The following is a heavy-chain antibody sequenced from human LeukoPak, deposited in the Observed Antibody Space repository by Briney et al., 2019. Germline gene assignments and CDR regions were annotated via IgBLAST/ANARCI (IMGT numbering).Heavy chain of an antibody. D-gene: IGHD3-10*01. V-gene: IGHV3-30-3*01. J-gene: IGHJ6*02. CDR1: GFTFSSYA. CDR2: ISYDGSNK. CDR3: AREVLLWFGESRDGKDV. Sequence: GGSLRLSCAASGFTFSSYAMHWVRQAPGKGLEWVAVISYDGSNKYYADSVKGRFTISRDNSKNTLYLQMNSLRAEDTAVYYCAREVLLWFGESRDGKDVWGQGTTVTVSS.